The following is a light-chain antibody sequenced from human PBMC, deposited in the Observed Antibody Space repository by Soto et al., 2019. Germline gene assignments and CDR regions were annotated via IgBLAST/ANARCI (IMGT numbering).Light chain of an antibody. J-gene: IGLJ2*01. Sequence: QSVLTQPASVSESPGQSITIPCTGTSSDVGAYKYVSWYQQHPGKAPKLMIYEVSNRPSGVSNRFSGSKSGNTASLTISGIQATEEADYYCSSYTSSTTLVFGGGTEVTVL. CDR2: EVS. V-gene: IGLV2-14*01. CDR3: SSYTSSTTLV. CDR1: SSDVGAYKY.